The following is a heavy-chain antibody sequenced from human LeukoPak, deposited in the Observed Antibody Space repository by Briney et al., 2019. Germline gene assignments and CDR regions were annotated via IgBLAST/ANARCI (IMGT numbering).Heavy chain of an antibody. V-gene: IGHV3-23*01. Sequence: GGSLRLSCAASGFTFSSYAMSWVRQAPGKGLEWVSAISGSGGSTYYADSVKSRFTISRDNAKNSLYLQMNSLRAEDTAVYYCARGYIGFGARGGSDYWGQGTLVTVSS. J-gene: IGHJ4*02. CDR1: GFTFSSYA. CDR2: ISGSGGST. CDR3: ARGYIGFGARGGSDY. D-gene: IGHD3-10*01.